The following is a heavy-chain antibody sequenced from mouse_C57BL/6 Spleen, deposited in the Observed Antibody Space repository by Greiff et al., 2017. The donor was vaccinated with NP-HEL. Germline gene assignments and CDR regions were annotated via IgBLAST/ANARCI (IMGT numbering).Heavy chain of an antibody. J-gene: IGHJ2*01. D-gene: IGHD1-1*01. CDR2: IYPGDGDT. CDR1: GYAFSSSW. Sequence: QVQLKESGPELVKPGASVKISCKASGYAFSSSWMNWVKQRPGKGLEWIGRIYPGDGDTNYNGKFKGKATLTADKSSSTAYMQLSSLTSEDSAVYFCARGVLHDDWGQGTTLTVSS. V-gene: IGHV1-82*01. CDR3: ARGVLHDD.